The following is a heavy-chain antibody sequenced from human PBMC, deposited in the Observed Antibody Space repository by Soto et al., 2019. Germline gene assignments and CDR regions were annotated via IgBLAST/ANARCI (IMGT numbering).Heavy chain of an antibody. D-gene: IGHD3-10*01. CDR1: GYTFTNFW. CDR3: ARTHGRRGSIDY. J-gene: IGHJ4*02. CDR2: IDPSDSFT. V-gene: IGHV5-10-1*01. Sequence: GESLKISCEASGYTFTNFWISWVRQLPGKGLEWMGRIDPSDSFTNYSPSFQGHVTISTDESFSTAYLQWSSLKVSDSAMYYCARTHGRRGSIDYWGQASLVTVSS.